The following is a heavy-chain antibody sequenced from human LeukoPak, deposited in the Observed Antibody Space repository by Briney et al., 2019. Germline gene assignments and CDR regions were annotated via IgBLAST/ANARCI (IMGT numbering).Heavy chain of an antibody. J-gene: IGHJ4*02. CDR3: AREQSGTRGWYTVDY. CDR2: IRPDGDRT. CDR1: GFTFSTYA. V-gene: IGHV3-23*01. D-gene: IGHD6-19*01. Sequence: GGSLRLSCAASGFTFSTYAITWVRQGPGKGLEWVSAIRPDGDRTYYANSVRGRFTISRDNSKDTVYLRINGLRVEDTAVYYCAREQSGTRGWYTVDYWGQGTLVTVSS.